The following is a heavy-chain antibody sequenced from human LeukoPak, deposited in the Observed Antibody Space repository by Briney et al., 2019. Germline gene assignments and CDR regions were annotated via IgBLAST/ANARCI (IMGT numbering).Heavy chain of an antibody. V-gene: IGHV4-59*01. Sequence: SETLSLTCTVSGGAISFYYWSWIRQPPGKELDWIAYMYYSGSTNYNPSLKSRVSISVDTSKNQFSLKLTSVTAADTAVYYCARGGSIVGATPHDTFDIWGQGTMVTVSS. D-gene: IGHD1-26*01. CDR3: ARGGSIVGATPHDTFDI. CDR1: GGAISFYY. CDR2: MYYSGST. J-gene: IGHJ3*02.